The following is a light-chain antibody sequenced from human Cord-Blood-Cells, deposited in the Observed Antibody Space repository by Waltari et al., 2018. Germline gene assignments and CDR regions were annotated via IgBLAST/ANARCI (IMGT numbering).Light chain of an antibody. V-gene: IGLV1-47*01. Sequence: QSVLTQPPSASGTPGPRVTISCSGSSSNIGSNYVSWYQQLPGTAPKPLIYRNNQRPSGVPDRFSGSKSGTSASLAISGLRSEDEADYYCAAWDDSLSGQVFGGGTKLTVL. CDR2: RNN. J-gene: IGLJ3*02. CDR3: AAWDDSLSGQV. CDR1: SSNIGSNY.